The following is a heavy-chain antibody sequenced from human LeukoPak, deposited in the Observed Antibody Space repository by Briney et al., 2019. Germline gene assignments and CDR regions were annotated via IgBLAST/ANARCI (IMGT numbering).Heavy chain of an antibody. CDR1: GGSISSGGYY. CDR2: IYYSGST. V-gene: IGHV4-39*01. CDR3: ARHRPLEMAGNSGGYYYYYMDV. J-gene: IGHJ6*03. Sequence: SETLSLTCTVSGGSISSGGYYWGWIRQPPGKGLEWIGSIYYSGSTYYNPSLKSRVTISVDTSKNQFSLKLSSVTAADTAVYYCARHRPLEMAGNSGGYYYYYMDVWGKGTTVTVSS. D-gene: IGHD5-24*01.